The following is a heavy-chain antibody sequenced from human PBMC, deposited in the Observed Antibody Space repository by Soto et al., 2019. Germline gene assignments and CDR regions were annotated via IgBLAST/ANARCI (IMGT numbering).Heavy chain of an antibody. J-gene: IGHJ4*02. CDR1: GFTFSSYS. V-gene: IGHV3-48*02. D-gene: IGHD2-8*01. CDR2: ISSSSSTI. Sequence: EVQLVESGGGLVQPGGSLRLSCAASGFTFSSYSMNWVRQAPGKGLEWVSYISSSSSTIYYADSVKGRFTISRDNAKNSLYLQMNSLRDEDTAVYYCARENIVLMVYANFDYWGQGTLVTVSS. CDR3: ARENIVLMVYANFDY.